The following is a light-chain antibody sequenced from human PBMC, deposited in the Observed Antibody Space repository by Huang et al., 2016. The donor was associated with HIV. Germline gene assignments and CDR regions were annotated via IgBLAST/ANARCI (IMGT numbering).Light chain of an antibody. CDR2: SAS. CDR1: PGISSY. J-gene: IGKJ2*03. V-gene: IGKV1-8*01. CDR3: QQYYTYPHS. Sequence: IRLTQSPSSLSASTGDRVTITCRASPGISSYVAWYQQKPGKAPKLLLSSASTIQSGVPSRFSGSGFGTDFTLTISSLQSEDLGTYHCQQYYTYPHSFGQGTKLEIK.